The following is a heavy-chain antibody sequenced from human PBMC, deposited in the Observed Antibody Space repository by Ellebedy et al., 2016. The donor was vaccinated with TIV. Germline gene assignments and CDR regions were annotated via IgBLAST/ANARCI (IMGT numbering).Heavy chain of an antibody. CDR1: GGSISSYY. CDR3: ARDRARAGVVIPLDV. J-gene: IGHJ6*02. V-gene: IGHV4-59*01. D-gene: IGHD3-3*01. CDR2: IYYSGST. Sequence: SETLSLXXTVSGGSISSYYWSWIRQPPGKGLEWIGYIYYSGSTNYNPSLKSRVTISVDTSKNQFSLKLSSVTAADTAVYYCARDRARAGVVIPLDVWGQGTTVTVSS.